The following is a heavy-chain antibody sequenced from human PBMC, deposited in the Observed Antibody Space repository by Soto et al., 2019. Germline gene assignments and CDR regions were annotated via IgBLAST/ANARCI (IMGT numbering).Heavy chain of an antibody. Sequence: SETLSLTCAVSGGYFTSNNCWPWVRQPPGQGLEWIGEIYRTGSTNYNPSLKSRVTISLDKSEKQISLKVASLTAADTAVYYCASRDPGTSVDYWGQGTLVNAPQ. V-gene: IGHV4-4*02. CDR3: ASRDPGTSVDY. D-gene: IGHD4-17*01. CDR2: IYRTGST. J-gene: IGHJ4*02. CDR1: GGYFTSNNC.